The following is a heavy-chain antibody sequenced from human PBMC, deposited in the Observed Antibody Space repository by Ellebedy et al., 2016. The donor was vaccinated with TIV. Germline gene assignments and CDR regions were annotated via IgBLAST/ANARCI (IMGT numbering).Heavy chain of an antibody. J-gene: IGHJ4*02. CDR2: IRTKQYGGTT. Sequence: GESLKISXTVSGITFGDYAMSWFRQAPGKGLEWVSFIRTKQYGGTTHYAAPVKDRFTISRDDSRGIAYLQMNSLRAEDTAVYYCARGPVRSDYDYWGQGTLVTVSS. D-gene: IGHD6-6*01. V-gene: IGHV3-49*03. CDR1: GITFGDYA. CDR3: ARGPVRSDYDY.